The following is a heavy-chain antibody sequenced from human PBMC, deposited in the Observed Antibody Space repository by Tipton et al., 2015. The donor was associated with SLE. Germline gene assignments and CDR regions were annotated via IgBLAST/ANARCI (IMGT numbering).Heavy chain of an antibody. CDR3: ATTRLVGPSDH. CDR1: GFIFSSYE. D-gene: IGHD3-16*01. V-gene: IGHV3-48*03. J-gene: IGHJ4*02. CDR2: ISSSGRNI. Sequence: SLRLSCAASGFIFSSYEMHWVRQAPGKGLEWVAYISSSGRNIHYADSVRGRFTISRDNAKKSLFLQMNSLRVEDTAVYYCATTRLVGPSDHWGQGTLVTVSS.